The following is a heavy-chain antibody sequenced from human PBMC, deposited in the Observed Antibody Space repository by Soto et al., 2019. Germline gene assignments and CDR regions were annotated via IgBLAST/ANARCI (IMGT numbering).Heavy chain of an antibody. CDR1: VGSISSGDYY. D-gene: IGHD6-13*01. Sequence: QVQLQESGPGLVKPSQPLSLTGTVSVGSISSGDYYWSWIRQPPGKGLEWIGSIYYTGSTYYTPALKSRVTISVDTYKNQFCLKLNSVTAAERAVYYCAIRHSSTYFAYWGQGTMVTVSS. CDR2: IYYTGST. J-gene: IGHJ4*02. CDR3: AIRHSSTYFAY. V-gene: IGHV4-30-4*01.